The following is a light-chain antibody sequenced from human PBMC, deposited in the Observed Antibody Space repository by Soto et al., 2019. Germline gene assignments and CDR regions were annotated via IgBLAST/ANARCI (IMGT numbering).Light chain of an antibody. V-gene: IGLV1-47*02. J-gene: IGLJ1*01. CDR2: SNN. Sequence: QSVLTQPPSASGTPGQRVTISCSGSSSNIGSNYVYWYQQLPGTAPKLLIYSNNQRPSGVPDRFSGSKSGTSASLAISGLRSEDEADYYCAAWDDSLSGRNVFGTGTQLTVL. CDR1: SSNIGSNY. CDR3: AAWDDSLSGRNV.